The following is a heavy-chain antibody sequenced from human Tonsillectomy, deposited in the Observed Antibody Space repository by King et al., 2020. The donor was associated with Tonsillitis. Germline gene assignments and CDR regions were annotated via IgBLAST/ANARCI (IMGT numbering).Heavy chain of an antibody. CDR2: MNPNSGNT. Sequence: VQLVQSGAEVKKPGASVKVSCKASGYTFTSYDINWVRQAPGQGLEWMGWMNPNSGNTGCAQKFHGRVTMTRNTSISTAYMELSSLTSEDTAVYYCARTTHSYDSGGYAYWGQGTLVTVSS. D-gene: IGHD3-22*01. J-gene: IGHJ4*02. V-gene: IGHV1-8*01. CDR1: GYTFTSYD. CDR3: ARTTHSYDSGGYAY.